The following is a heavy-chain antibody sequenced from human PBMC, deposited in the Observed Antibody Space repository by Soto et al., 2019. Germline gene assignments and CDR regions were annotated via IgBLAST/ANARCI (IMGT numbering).Heavy chain of an antibody. CDR1: GYTFTDNS. CDR2: MDAGHDNM. D-gene: IGHD3-10*02. J-gene: IGHJ4*02. V-gene: IGHV1-3*01. CDR3: ARDKWLTMYSFDH. Sequence: QVQLVQSGDEVKKPGASVRVSCKASGYTFTDNSLHWVRQAPGQGLEWIAWMDAGHDNMKYSQKFQGRIAITWDTPASTAYMDLTSLTSEDTAVYYCARDKWLTMYSFDHWGQGTLVAVSS.